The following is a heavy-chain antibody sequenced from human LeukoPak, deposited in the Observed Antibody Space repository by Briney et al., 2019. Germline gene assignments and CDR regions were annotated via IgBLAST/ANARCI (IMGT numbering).Heavy chain of an antibody. Sequence: PGGSLRLSCAASGFTFSSYSMNWVRQAPGKGLEWVSSISSSSSYIYYADSVKGRFTISRDNAKNSLYLQMNSLRAEDTAVYYCARLATPETDGFSDYWGQGTLVTVSS. D-gene: IGHD5-24*01. CDR3: ARLATPETDGFSDY. V-gene: IGHV3-21*01. CDR2: ISSSSSYI. CDR1: GFTFSSYS. J-gene: IGHJ4*02.